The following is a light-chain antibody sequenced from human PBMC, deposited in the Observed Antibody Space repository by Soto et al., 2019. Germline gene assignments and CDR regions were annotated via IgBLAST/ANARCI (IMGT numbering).Light chain of an antibody. CDR3: GTWDSSLSAGV. J-gene: IGLJ2*01. V-gene: IGLV1-51*02. CDR2: ETN. Sequence: QSVLTQPPSVSAAPGQKVTIPCSGSSSNIGSNYVAWYQHVPGTAPKLLIYETNIRPSAIPDRFSGSKSGTSATLGITGLQTGDEAEYYCGTWDSSLSAGVFGGGTKVTVL. CDR1: SSNIGSNY.